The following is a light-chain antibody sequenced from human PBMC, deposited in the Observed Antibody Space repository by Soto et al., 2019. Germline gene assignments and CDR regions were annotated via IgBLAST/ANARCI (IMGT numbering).Light chain of an antibody. V-gene: IGLV1-47*01. J-gene: IGLJ2*01. CDR2: RNN. CDR3: AAWDDSLSGVV. CDR1: SSNVGTNY. Sequence: QSVLTQPPSASGTPGQRVTISCSGSSSNVGTNYVYWYQHVPGPAPKLLIYRNNQRPSGVPDRFSGSKSGTSASLAISGLRSEDEADYYCAAWDDSLSGVVFGGGTKVTVL.